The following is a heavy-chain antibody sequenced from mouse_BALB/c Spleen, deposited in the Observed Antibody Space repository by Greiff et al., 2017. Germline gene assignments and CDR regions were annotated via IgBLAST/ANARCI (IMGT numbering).Heavy chain of an antibody. CDR3: ARGGTWDFDY. CDR2: ISSGSSTI. Sequence: EVKVVESGGGLVQPGGSRKLSCAASGFTFSSFGMHWVRQAPEKGLEWVAYISSGSSTIYYADTVKGRFTISRDNPKNTLFLQMTSLRSEDTAMYYCARGGTWDFDYWGQGTTLTVSS. J-gene: IGHJ2*01. CDR1: GFTFSSFG. V-gene: IGHV5-17*02. D-gene: IGHD3-3*01.